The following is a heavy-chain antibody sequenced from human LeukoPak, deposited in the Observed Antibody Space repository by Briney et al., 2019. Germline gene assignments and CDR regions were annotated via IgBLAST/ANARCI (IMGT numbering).Heavy chain of an antibody. CDR1: GFTFSDYY. V-gene: IGHV3-11*06. J-gene: IGHJ3*02. CDR2: ISSSSVST. Sequence: PGGSLRLSCAASGFTFSDYYMSWIRQAPGKGLEWISYISSSSVSTQNADSVEGRFTISRDNAQNSLYLQMNSLRAEDTAVYYCSSESLPAGINAFDIWGQGTRVTVSS. D-gene: IGHD2-2*01. CDR3: SSESLPAGINAFDI.